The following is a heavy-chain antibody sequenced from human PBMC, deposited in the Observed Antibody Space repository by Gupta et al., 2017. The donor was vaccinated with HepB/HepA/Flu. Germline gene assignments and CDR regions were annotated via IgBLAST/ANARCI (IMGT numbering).Heavy chain of an antibody. CDR1: GCTFSSYA. Sequence: QFQLVQSGADVKKPGSSVKVSCKASGCTFSSYAISWVRQAPGQGLEWMGRIITILGLANYAQKGQSRVTITADKATSPANLELRRLRSGEKAVYYYANDRGTHDDSSGSYIGVQESLVTVCS. J-gene: IGHJ4*02. CDR3: ANDRGTHDDSSGSYI. V-gene: IGHV1-69*04. D-gene: IGHD3-22*01. CDR2: IITILGLA.